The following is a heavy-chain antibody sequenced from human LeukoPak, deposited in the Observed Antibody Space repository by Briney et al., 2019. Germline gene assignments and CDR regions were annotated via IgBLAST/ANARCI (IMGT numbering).Heavy chain of an antibody. J-gene: IGHJ6*02. CDR3: ARLLNYYDSSGYYYWYYGMDV. Sequence: SETLSLTCTVSGGSISSYYWSWIRQPPGKGLEWIGYIYYSGSTNYNPSLKSRVTISVDTSKNQFSLKLSSVTAADTAVYYCARLLNYYDSSGYYYWYYGMDVWGQGTTVTVSS. CDR2: IYYSGST. D-gene: IGHD3-22*01. CDR1: GGSISSYY. V-gene: IGHV4-59*08.